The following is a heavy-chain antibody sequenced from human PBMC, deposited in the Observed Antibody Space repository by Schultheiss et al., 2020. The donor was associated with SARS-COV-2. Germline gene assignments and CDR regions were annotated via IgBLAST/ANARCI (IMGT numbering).Heavy chain of an antibody. V-gene: IGHV4-39*07. J-gene: IGHJ5*02. CDR1: GGSISSSSYY. Sequence: SETLSLTCTVSGGSISSSSYYWGWIRQPPGKGLEWIGSIYYSGSTNYNPSLKSRVTISVDTSKNQFSLKLSSVTAADTAVYYCARVDHVLRFLRPWGQGTLVTVSS. CDR2: IYYSGST. CDR3: ARVDHVLRFLRP. D-gene: IGHD3-3*01.